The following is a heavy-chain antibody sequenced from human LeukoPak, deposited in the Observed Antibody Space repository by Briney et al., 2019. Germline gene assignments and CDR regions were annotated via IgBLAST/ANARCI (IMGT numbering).Heavy chain of an antibody. J-gene: IGHJ5*02. D-gene: IGHD5-18*01. CDR3: ARDNTGSNWFDP. V-gene: IGHV4-59*01. CDR1: GGSFSSYY. CDR2: IYYSGST. Sequence: SETLSLTCAVYGGSFSSYYWSWIRQPPGKGLEWIGYIYYSGSTNYNPSLKSRVTISVDTSKNQFSLKLSSVTAADTAVYYCARDNTGSNWFDPWGQGTLVTVSS.